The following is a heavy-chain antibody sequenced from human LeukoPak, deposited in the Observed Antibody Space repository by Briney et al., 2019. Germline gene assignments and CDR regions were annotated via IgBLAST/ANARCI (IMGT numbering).Heavy chain of an antibody. CDR3: AKPRDIDSWAFDI. CDR1: EFTYNNHD. Sequence: PGGSLRLSCAASEFTYNNHDMHLVRQAPGTGLERLTAISYDGRNKYYADSVKGRFTISRDNSKNTLNLQMNSLRTEDTAVFYCAKPRDIDSWAFDIWGQGTMVSVSS. V-gene: IGHV3-30*18. J-gene: IGHJ3*02. D-gene: IGHD2-15*01. CDR2: ISYDGRNK.